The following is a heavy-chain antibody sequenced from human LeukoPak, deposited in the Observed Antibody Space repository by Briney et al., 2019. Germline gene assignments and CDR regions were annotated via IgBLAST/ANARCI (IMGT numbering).Heavy chain of an antibody. D-gene: IGHD3-22*01. J-gene: IGHJ3*02. CDR1: GYTFTGYY. Sequence: ASAKVSCKASGYTFTGYYMHWVRQAPGQGLEWMGWINPNSGGTNYAQKFQGRVTMTRDTSISTAYMELSRLRSDDTAVYYCARSRDSSGYYPDAFDIWGQGTMVTVSS. CDR2: INPNSGGT. CDR3: ARSRDSSGYYPDAFDI. V-gene: IGHV1-2*02.